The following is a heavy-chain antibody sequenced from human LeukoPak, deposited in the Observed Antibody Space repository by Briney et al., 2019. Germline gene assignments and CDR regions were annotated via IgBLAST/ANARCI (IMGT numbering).Heavy chain of an antibody. V-gene: IGHV1-69*13. CDR1: GGTFISYA. D-gene: IGHD6-13*01. CDR3: ARDKIPGAAAGISWFDP. J-gene: IGHJ5*02. CDR2: IIPIFGTA. Sequence: SVKVSCKASGGTFISYAISWVRQAPGQGLKWMGGIIPIFGTANYAQKFQGRVTITADESTSTAYMELSSLRSEDTAVYYCARDKIPGAAAGISWFDPWGQGTLVTVSS.